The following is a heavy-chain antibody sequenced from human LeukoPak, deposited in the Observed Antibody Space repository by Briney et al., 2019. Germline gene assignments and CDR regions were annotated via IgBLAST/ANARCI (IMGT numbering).Heavy chain of an antibody. CDR3: ATKRWAAAGRPFDY. J-gene: IGHJ4*02. D-gene: IGHD6-13*01. Sequence: SETLSLTCTVSGGSISSSSYYWGWIRQPPGKGLEWIGSIYYSGSTYNNPSLKSRVTISIDTSKNQFSLNLSSVTAADTAVYYCATKRWAAAGRPFDYWGQGTLVTVSS. CDR2: IYYSGST. V-gene: IGHV4-39*07. CDR1: GGSISSSSYY.